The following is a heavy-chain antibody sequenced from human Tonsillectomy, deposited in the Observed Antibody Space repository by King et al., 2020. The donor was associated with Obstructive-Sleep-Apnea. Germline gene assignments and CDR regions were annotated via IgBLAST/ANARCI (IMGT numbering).Heavy chain of an antibody. CDR3: ATAHNYYDSSGYYGNWFDP. Sequence: QLVQSGAEVKKPGASVKVSSQVSGYALTELSMHWVRQAPGKGLEWMGGFDPEDGKTIYAQKFQGRVTMTDETSTDTAYMELSSLRSEDTAVYYCATAHNYYDSSGYYGNWFDPWGQGTLVTVSS. J-gene: IGHJ5*02. CDR2: FDPEDGKT. CDR1: GYALTELS. D-gene: IGHD3-22*01. V-gene: IGHV1-24*01.